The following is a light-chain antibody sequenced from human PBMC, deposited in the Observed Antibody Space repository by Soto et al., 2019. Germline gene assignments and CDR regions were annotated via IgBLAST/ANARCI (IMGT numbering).Light chain of an antibody. CDR3: HQYNNWPPWT. CDR2: DAS. CDR1: RGISSN. Sequence: IGMTQSPATLSVSPGARANLSCRGSRGISSNLAWYQQKPGQAPRLLIYDASTRANGIPARFSGSGSGTEFTLTISSLQSADFAVYYCHQYNNWPPWTFGQGTKVDI. V-gene: IGKV3-15*01. J-gene: IGKJ1*01.